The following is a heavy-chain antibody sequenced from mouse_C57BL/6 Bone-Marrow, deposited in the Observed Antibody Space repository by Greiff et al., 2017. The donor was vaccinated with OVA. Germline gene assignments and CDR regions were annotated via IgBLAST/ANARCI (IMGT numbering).Heavy chain of an antibody. Sequence: EVKLVESGGGLVKPGGSLKLSCAASGFTFSSYAMSWVRQTPEKRLEWVATISDGGSYTYYPDNVKGRFTISRDNAKNNLYLQMSHLKSEDTAMYYCARAPMVSPDYWGQGTTLTVSS. CDR1: GFTFSSYA. CDR3: ARAPMVSPDY. D-gene: IGHD2-2*01. J-gene: IGHJ2*01. V-gene: IGHV5-4*03. CDR2: ISDGGSYT.